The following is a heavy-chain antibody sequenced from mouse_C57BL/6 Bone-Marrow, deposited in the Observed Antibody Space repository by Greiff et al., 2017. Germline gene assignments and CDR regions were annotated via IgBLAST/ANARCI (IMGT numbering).Heavy chain of an antibody. CDR1: GFTFSSYG. Sequence: EVNVVESGGDLVKPGGSLKLSCAASGFTFSSYGMSWVRQTPDKRLEWVATISSGGSYTYYPDSVKGRFTISRDNAKNTLYLQMSSLKSEDTAMYYCARHRDRFDYWGQGTTLTVSS. CDR2: ISSGGSYT. D-gene: IGHD2-14*01. J-gene: IGHJ2*01. V-gene: IGHV5-6*01. CDR3: ARHRDRFDY.